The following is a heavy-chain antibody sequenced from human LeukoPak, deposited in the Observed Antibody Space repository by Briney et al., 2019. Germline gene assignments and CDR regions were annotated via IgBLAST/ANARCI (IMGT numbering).Heavy chain of an antibody. CDR2: IIPIFGTA. CDR1: GGTFSSYA. Sequence: GASVKVSCKASGGTFSSYAISWVRQAPGQGLEWMGGIIPIFGTANYAQKFQGRVTITADESTSTAYMELSSLRSEDTAVYYCARDRGYYDSSGYYSGWGQGTPVTVSS. D-gene: IGHD3-22*01. CDR3: ARDRGYYDSSGYYSG. J-gene: IGHJ4*02. V-gene: IGHV1-69*13.